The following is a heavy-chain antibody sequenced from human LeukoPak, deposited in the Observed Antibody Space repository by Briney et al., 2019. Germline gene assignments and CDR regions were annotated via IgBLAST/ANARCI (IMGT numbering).Heavy chain of an antibody. V-gene: IGHV3-7*03. CDR1: GFTFSSYW. D-gene: IGHD3-9*01. J-gene: IGHJ4*02. CDR3: AKWGDYDVLTGYYVSDF. CDR2: IKQDGSEK. Sequence: GGSLRLSCAASGFTFSSYWMSWVRQAPGKGLEWVANIKQDGSEKYYVDSVKGRFTISRDNAKNSLYLQMNSLRAEDTAVYYCAKWGDYDVLTGYYVSDFWGQGTLVTVSS.